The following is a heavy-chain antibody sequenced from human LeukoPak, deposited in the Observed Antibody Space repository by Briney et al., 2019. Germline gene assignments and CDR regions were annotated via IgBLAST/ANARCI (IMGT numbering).Heavy chain of an antibody. Sequence: SETQSLTCTVSGGSISSYYWSWIRQPPGKGLEWIGYIYYSGSTNYNPSLKSRVTISVDTSKNQFSLKLSSVTAADTAVYYCARSGTYCSSTSCYPHYYYYYGMDVWGQGTTVTVSS. D-gene: IGHD2-2*01. V-gene: IGHV4-59*01. CDR3: ARSGTYCSSTSCYPHYYYYYGMDV. CDR2: IYYSGST. CDR1: GGSISSYY. J-gene: IGHJ6*02.